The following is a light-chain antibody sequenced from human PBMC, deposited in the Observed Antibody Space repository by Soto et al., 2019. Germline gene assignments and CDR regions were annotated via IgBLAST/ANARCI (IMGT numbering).Light chain of an antibody. CDR3: LHYTNYPCT. V-gene: IGKV1-5*01. CDR2: GAS. Sequence: IRVKKSAAALPVSVGDRVTITCRASQSISSWLAWYQQKPGKPPKVLIYGASNLQSGVPPRFSGSGSGTDFTLAISSLQAEDAATYCCLHYTNYPCTFGQGTNVDI. CDR1: QSISSW. J-gene: IGKJ1*01.